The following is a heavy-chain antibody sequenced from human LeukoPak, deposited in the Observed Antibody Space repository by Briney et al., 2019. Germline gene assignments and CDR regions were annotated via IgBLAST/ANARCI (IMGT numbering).Heavy chain of an antibody. CDR3: ARSMVRGVISYYYGMDV. V-gene: IGHV1-3*01. D-gene: IGHD3-10*01. CDR1: GYTFTSYA. Sequence: ASVKVSCKASGYTFTSYAMHWVRQAPGQRLEWMGWINAGNGNTKYSQKFQGRVTITRDTSASTAYMELSSLRSEDTAVYYCARSMVRGVISYYYGMDVWGQGTTVTVSS. CDR2: INAGNGNT. J-gene: IGHJ6*02.